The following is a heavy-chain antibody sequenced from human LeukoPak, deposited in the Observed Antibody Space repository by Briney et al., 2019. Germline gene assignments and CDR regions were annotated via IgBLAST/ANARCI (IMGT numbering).Heavy chain of an antibody. CDR1: GYSFTSYW. V-gene: IGHV5-51*01. CDR2: IYPGDSDT. Sequence: GEPLKISCKGSGYSFTSYWIGWVRQIPGKGLELMRIIYPGDSDTRYSPSFQGQVTISADKSISTAYLQWSSLKGSDTAMYYCARVGHVRSSNWFDCWGQGTMVT. D-gene: IGHD3-10*02. CDR3: ARVGHVRSSNWFDC. J-gene: IGHJ5*01.